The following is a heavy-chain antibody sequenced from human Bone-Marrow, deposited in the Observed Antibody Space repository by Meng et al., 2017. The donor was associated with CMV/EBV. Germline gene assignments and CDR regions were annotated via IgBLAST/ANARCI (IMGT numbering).Heavy chain of an antibody. J-gene: IGHJ6*02. CDR1: GLTLSSYD. D-gene: IGHD2-8*01. V-gene: IGHV3-48*03. CDR3: AKPGPTKLDSWLRGYYYYGMDV. CDR2: ISSSGSTI. Sequence: GGSLTPSCVASGLTLSSYDMDWVRPAPGKELEWVSYISSSGSTIYYAVSVKGRFTISRDNAKNSLYLQMNSLRAEDTAVYYCAKPGPTKLDSWLRGYYYYGMDVWGQGTTVTVSS.